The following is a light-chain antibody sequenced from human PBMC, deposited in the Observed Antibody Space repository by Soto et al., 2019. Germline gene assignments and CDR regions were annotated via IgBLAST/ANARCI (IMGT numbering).Light chain of an antibody. CDR3: QSYDSSLSGVG. CDR2: GNS. CDR1: SSNIGAGYD. J-gene: IGLJ2*01. V-gene: IGLV1-40*01. Sequence: QSVLTQPPSVSGAPGQRVTISCTGSSSNIGAGYDVHWYQQLPGTAPKLLIYGNSNRPSGVPDRFSGSKSGTSAPLAITGLQAEDEADYYCQSYDSSLSGVGFGGGTKRTVL.